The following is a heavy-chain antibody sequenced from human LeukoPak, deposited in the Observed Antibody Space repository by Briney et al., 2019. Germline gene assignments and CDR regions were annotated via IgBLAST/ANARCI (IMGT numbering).Heavy chain of an antibody. D-gene: IGHD6-13*01. Sequence: WGSLRLSCAASGFTVSSNYMSWVRQAPGKGLEWVSVIYSGGSTYYADSVEGRFTISRDKSRNTVYLQMNSLRAEDTAVYYCARVRYSTSWYFDYWGQGTLVTVSS. J-gene: IGHJ4*02. V-gene: IGHV3-66*02. CDR2: IYSGGST. CDR3: ARVRYSTSWYFDY. CDR1: GFTVSSNY.